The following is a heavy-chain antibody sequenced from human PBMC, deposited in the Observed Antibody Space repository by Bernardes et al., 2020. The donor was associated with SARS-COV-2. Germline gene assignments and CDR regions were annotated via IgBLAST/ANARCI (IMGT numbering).Heavy chain of an antibody. CDR3: AKEVPANDY. CDR1: GFSFSTSA. CDR2: ISLDGYNT. D-gene: IGHD2-2*01. J-gene: IGHJ4*02. V-gene: IGHV3-23*01. Sequence: GSLRLSCAVSGFSFSTSAMSWVRQAPGKGLEWVSGISLDGYNTYYADSVKGRFTISRDISKNTLFLQMDSLRVDDTAVYYCAKEVPANDYWGQGTLVTVSS.